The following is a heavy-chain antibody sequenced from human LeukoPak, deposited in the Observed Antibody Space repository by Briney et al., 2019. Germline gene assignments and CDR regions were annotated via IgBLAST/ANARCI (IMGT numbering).Heavy chain of an antibody. D-gene: IGHD6-6*01. CDR1: GGSINSHY. CDR2: IHYTGTT. CDR3: ARARHSSSSQFDY. J-gene: IGHJ4*02. Sequence: SETLSLTCIVSGGSINSHYWSWIRQPPGKGLEWIGDIHYTGTTKYNPSVKSRVTISIDTSKNQFSLKLSSVTAADTAVYYCARARHSSSSQFDYWGQGTLVTVSS. V-gene: IGHV4-59*11.